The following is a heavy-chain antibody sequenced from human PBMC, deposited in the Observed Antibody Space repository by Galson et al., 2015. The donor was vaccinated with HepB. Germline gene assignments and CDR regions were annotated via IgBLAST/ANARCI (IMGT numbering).Heavy chain of an antibody. CDR2: IYHTGST. V-gene: IGHV4-4*02. CDR3: AGGLHRGSGYMFDY. J-gene: IGHJ4*02. D-gene: IGHD5-12*01. CDR1: GVSISSSYW. Sequence: SETLSLTCAVSGVSISSSYWWAWVRRTPGKGLEWIGEIYHTGSTNYNPSLKSPVTMSVDKSKNHFSLKFISVTAADTAVYFCAGGLHRGSGYMFDYWGQGTRVTVSS.